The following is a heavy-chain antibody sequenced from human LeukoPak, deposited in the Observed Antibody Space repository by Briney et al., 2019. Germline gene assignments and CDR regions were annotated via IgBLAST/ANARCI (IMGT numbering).Heavy chain of an antibody. J-gene: IGHJ3*02. Sequence: PSETLSLTCTVSGGSISSHYWSWIRQPPGKGLEWIGYIYYSGSTNYNPSLKSRVTTSIDTSKNQFSPKLSSVTAADTAVYYCARQVPQDAFDIWGQGTMVTVSS. CDR1: GGSISSHY. CDR3: ARQVPQDAFDI. V-gene: IGHV4-59*08. CDR2: IYYSGST.